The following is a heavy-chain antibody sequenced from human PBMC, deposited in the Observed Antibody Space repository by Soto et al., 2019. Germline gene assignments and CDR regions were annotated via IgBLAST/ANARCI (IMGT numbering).Heavy chain of an antibody. CDR3: ARTTSWSGYSPIGL. J-gene: IGHJ4*02. V-gene: IGHV5-51*01. Sequence: GESLKISCKGSGYRFNNYWIGWVRQMPGKGLEWMAIIYPGDSDTRYSPSFQGQVTVSADKSISTAYLQWSSLKASDTAMYFCARTTSWSGYSPIGLWGQGTPVTVSS. CDR1: GYRFNNYW. CDR2: IYPGDSDT. D-gene: IGHD2-2*01.